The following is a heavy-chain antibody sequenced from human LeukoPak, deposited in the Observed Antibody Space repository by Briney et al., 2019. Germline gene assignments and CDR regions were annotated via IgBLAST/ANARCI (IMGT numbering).Heavy chain of an antibody. CDR2: ITDSGDNK. CDR3: ARDHNWGFDY. J-gene: IGHJ4*02. D-gene: IGHD3-16*01. V-gene: IGHV3-48*02. Sequence: PGGSLRLSCAASGFIFSSYSMNWVRQAPGKGLEWVSYITDSGDNKYYADSVKGRYTISRDNAKNLLYLQVSSLRDEDTGIYYCARDHNWGFDYWGQGTLVTVSS. CDR1: GFIFSSYS.